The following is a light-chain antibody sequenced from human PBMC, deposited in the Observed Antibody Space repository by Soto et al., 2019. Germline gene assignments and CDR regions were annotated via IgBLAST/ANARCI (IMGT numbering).Light chain of an antibody. V-gene: IGLV4-60*02. CDR1: SGHSNYI. CDR2: VEVIGSY. Sequence: QPVLTQSSSASGSLGSSVKITCTLSSGHSNYIIACSQQQPGKAHRYLMKVEVIGSYNKGGGFPDCFAGSSSGADRYLTFWLLPLEDEADYYCEYWDSNTLVFGGGTKLTVL. CDR3: EYWDSNTLV. J-gene: IGLJ2*01.